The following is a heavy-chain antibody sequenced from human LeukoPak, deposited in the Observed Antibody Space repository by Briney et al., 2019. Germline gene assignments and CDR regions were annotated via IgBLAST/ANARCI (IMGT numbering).Heavy chain of an antibody. CDR1: GYTFTGYY. J-gene: IGHJ5*02. Sequence: ASVKVSCKASGYTFTGYYMHWVRQAPGQGLEWMGWINPNSGGTNYAQKFQGRVTITRNTSISTAYMELSSLRSEDTAVYYCARGRLSIAARLNWFDPWGQGTLVTVSP. CDR3: ARGRLSIAARLNWFDP. D-gene: IGHD6-6*01. CDR2: INPNSGGT. V-gene: IGHV1-2*02.